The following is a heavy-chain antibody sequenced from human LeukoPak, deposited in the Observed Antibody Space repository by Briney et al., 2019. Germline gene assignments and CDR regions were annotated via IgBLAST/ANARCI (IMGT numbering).Heavy chain of an antibody. CDR3: ARERVAAAGRNWFDP. CDR2: IWYDGSNK. CDR1: GFRFDDHA. Sequence: GRSLRLSCAASGFRFDDHAMHWVRQAPGKGLEWVAVIWYDGSNKYYADSVKGRFTISRDNSKNTLYLQMNSLRAEDTAVYYCARERVAAAGRNWFDPWGQGTLVTVSS. D-gene: IGHD6-13*01. V-gene: IGHV3-33*08. J-gene: IGHJ5*02.